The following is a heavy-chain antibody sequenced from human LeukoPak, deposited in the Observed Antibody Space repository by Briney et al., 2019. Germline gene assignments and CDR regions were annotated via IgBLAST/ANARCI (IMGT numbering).Heavy chain of an antibody. CDR3: ARDREVKWIYYYYYMDV. CDR1: GFTFSSYE. J-gene: IGHJ6*03. D-gene: IGHD1-26*01. CDR2: ISSSGSTI. Sequence: PGGSLRLSCAASGFTFSSYEMNWVRQAPGRGLEWVSYISSSGSTIYYADSVKGRFTISRDNAKNSLYLQMNSLRAEDTAVYYCARDREVKWIYYYYYMDVWGKGTTVTVSS. V-gene: IGHV3-48*03.